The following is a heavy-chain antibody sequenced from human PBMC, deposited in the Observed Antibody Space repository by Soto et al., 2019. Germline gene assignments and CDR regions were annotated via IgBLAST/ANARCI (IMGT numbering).Heavy chain of an antibody. CDR3: AKGRFGDYLYFDY. D-gene: IGHD4-17*01. J-gene: IGHJ4*02. CDR1: GFTFGSYA. V-gene: IGHV3-23*01. CDR2: IGVSGGST. Sequence: EVQLLESGGGLVQPGGSLRLSCAASGFTFGSYAMTWVRQAPGKGLEWVSAIGVSGGSTYYADSVKGRFTISRDNSKNTLYLQMNSLRAEDTAVYSCAKGRFGDYLYFDYWGQGTLVTVSS.